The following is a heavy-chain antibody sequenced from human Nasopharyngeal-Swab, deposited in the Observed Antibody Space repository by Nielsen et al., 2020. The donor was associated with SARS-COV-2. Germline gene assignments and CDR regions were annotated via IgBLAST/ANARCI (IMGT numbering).Heavy chain of an antibody. D-gene: IGHD2-2*01. Sequence: GESLKISCAASGFTFSSYSMNWVRQAPGKGLEWVSSISSSSSYIYYADSVKGRFTISRDNAKNSLYLQMNSLRAEDTAVYYCARGVPAAKYAFDIWGQGTMVTVSS. CDR3: ARGVPAAKYAFDI. CDR1: GFTFSSYS. J-gene: IGHJ3*02. CDR2: ISSSSSYI. V-gene: IGHV3-21*01.